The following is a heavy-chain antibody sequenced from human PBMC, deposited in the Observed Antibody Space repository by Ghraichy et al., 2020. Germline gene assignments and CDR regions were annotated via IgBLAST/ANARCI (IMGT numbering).Heavy chain of an antibody. CDR3: GVWRRGNCSGGSCYPHYYYGMDV. V-gene: IGHV3-23*01. Sequence: GGSLRLSCAASGFTFSSYAMSWVRQAPGKGLEWVSAISGSGGSTYYADSVKGRFTISRDNSKNTLYLQMNSLRAEDTAVYYCGVWRRGNCSGGSCYPHYYYGMDVWGQGTTVTVSS. CDR1: GFTFSSYA. J-gene: IGHJ6*02. CDR2: ISGSGGST. D-gene: IGHD2-15*01.